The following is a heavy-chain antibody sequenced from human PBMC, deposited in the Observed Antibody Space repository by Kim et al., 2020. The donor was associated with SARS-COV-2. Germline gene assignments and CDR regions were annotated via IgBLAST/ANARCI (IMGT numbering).Heavy chain of an antibody. Sequence: YADSVKGRFTISRDNSKNTLYLQMNSLRAEDTAVYYCANLGMTGNDTFDIWGQGTKVTVSS. D-gene: IGHD3-9*01. CDR3: ANLGMTGNDTFDI. V-gene: IGHV3-30-3*02. J-gene: IGHJ3*02.